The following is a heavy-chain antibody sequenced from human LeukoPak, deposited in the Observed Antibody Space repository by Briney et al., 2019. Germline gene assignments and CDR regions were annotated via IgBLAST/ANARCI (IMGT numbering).Heavy chain of an antibody. Sequence: SETLSLTCTVSGGSISSYYWSWIRQPPGKGLEGMGYIYYSGSTNYNPSLKSRVTISVDTSKNQFSLKLSSVTAADTAVYYCASTVVTPEDAFDIWGQGTMVTVSS. CDR1: GGSISSYY. CDR2: IYYSGST. CDR3: ASTVVTPEDAFDI. V-gene: IGHV4-59*01. D-gene: IGHD4-23*01. J-gene: IGHJ3*02.